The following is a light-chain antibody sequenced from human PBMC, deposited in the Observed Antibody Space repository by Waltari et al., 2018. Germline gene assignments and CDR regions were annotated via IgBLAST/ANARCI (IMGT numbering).Light chain of an antibody. CDR3: QQTYLTPMT. Sequence: DIQMTQSPSSLSASVGDRVSINCRASQSISGYLNWYQQKPGQVPKALIYTTSTLQSGVPSRVSGSGSGTDFTLTISSLQPEDFATYYCQQTYLTPMTFGPGTKVDIK. CDR2: TTS. CDR1: QSISGY. J-gene: IGKJ3*01. V-gene: IGKV1-39*01.